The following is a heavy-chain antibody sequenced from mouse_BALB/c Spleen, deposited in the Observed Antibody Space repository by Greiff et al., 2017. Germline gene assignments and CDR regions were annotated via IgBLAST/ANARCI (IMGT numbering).Heavy chain of an antibody. V-gene: IGHV2-9-2*01. Sequence: QVQLQQSGPGLVAPSQSLSITCTVSGFSLTSYDISWIRQPPGKGLEWLGVIWTGGGTNYNSAFMSRLSISKDNSKSQVFLKMNSLQTDDTAIYYCVRVNKANYFDYWGQGTTLTVSS. J-gene: IGHJ2*01. CDR3: VRVNKANYFDY. CDR1: GFSLTSYD. CDR2: IWTGGGT.